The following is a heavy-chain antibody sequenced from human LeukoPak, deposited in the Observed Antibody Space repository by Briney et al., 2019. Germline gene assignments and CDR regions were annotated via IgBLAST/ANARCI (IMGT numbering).Heavy chain of an antibody. CDR1: GYTFTSYD. CDR3: ARVAALTTVTTYVHY. D-gene: IGHD4-17*01. Sequence: GASVKVSCKASGYTFTSYDINWVRQATGQGLEWMGWMNPNSGNTGYAQKFQGRVTMTRNTSISTAYMELSSLRSEDTAVYYCARVAALTTVTTYVHYWGQGTLVTVSS. J-gene: IGHJ4*02. CDR2: MNPNSGNT. V-gene: IGHV1-8*01.